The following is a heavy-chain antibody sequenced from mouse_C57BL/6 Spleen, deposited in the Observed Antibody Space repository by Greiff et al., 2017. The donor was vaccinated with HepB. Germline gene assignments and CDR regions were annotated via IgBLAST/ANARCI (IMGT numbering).Heavy chain of an antibody. CDR2: INPSNGGT. CDR3: AREKGYDGYYFDY. D-gene: IGHD2-3*01. Sequence: QVQLQQPETELVKPGASVKLSCKASGYTFTSYWMHWVKQRPGQGLEWIGNINPSNGGTNYNEKFKSKATLTVDKSSSTAYMQLSSLTSEDSAVYYCAREKGYDGYYFDYWGQGTTLTVSS. CDR1: GYTFTSYW. J-gene: IGHJ2*01. V-gene: IGHV1-53*01.